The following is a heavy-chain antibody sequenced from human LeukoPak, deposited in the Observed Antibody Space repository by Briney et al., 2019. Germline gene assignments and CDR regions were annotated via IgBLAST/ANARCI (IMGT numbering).Heavy chain of an antibody. CDR2: ISGSGGST. Sequence: GRSLRLSCAASGFTFSSYAMSWVRQAPGKGLEWVSAISGSGGSTYYADSVKGWFTISRDNSKNTLYLQMNSLRAEDTAVYYCAKAVGYSRGMNDYWGQGTLVTVSS. J-gene: IGHJ4*02. D-gene: IGHD6-13*01. CDR3: AKAVGYSRGMNDY. CDR1: GFTFSSYA. V-gene: IGHV3-23*01.